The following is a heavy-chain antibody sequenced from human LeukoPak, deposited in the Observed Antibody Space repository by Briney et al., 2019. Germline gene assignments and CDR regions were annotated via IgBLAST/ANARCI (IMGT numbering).Heavy chain of an antibody. J-gene: IGHJ4*02. D-gene: IGHD2-2*01. CDR1: GFTFSSYA. Sequence: PGGSLRLSCAASGFTFSSYAMSWVRQAPGKGLEWVSGISGSGGSTYYADSVKGRFTISRDNSKNTLYLEMDSLRAEDTAVYYCAKEGVVVPAEIDYWGQGTLVTVSS. V-gene: IGHV3-23*01. CDR3: AKEGVVVPAEIDY. CDR2: ISGSGGST.